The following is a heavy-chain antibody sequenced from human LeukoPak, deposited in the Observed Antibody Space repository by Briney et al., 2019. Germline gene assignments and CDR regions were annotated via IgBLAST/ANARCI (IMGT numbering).Heavy chain of an antibody. CDR1: GFTFSNYG. D-gene: IGHD2-21*01. J-gene: IGHJ4*02. Sequence: GGSLILSCAASGFTFSNYGMHWVRQAPGKGLEYVSAISDNGRTTYYANSVKGRFTISRDNSKSTLYLQMGSLRAEDMALYYCARAVVVSRYLDYWGQGALVTVSS. CDR3: ARAVVVSRYLDY. V-gene: IGHV3-64*01. CDR2: ISDNGRTT.